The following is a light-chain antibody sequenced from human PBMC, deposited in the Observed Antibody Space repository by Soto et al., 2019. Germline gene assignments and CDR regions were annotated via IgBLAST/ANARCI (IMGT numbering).Light chain of an antibody. CDR3: QQYGSSPRGT. V-gene: IGKV3-20*01. Sequence: EIVLTQSPGTLSLSPGERATLSCRASQSVSSSYLAWYQQKPGQAPRLLIYGASSRATGIPDRFSGSGSGTDLTLTISRLEPEDFAVYYCQQYGSSPRGTFGGGTKVDIK. J-gene: IGKJ4*01. CDR1: QSVSSSY. CDR2: GAS.